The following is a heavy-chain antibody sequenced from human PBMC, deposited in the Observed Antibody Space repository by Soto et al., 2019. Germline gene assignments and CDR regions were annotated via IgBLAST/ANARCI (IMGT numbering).Heavy chain of an antibody. J-gene: IGHJ6*04. Sequence: GGSLRLSCATSGFTFSTYSMNWVRQAPGKGLEWVSYISSGSSTIYYADSVKGRFTISRDNAKNSLYLQMDSLRAEDTAVYYATRGASRDVWGTGTTVTAPS. D-gene: IGHD2-2*01. CDR3: TRGASRDV. CDR1: GFTFSTYS. CDR2: ISSGSSTI. V-gene: IGHV3-48*01.